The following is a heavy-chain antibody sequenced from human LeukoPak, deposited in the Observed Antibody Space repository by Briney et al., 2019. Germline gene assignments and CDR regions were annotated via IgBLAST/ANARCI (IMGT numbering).Heavy chain of an antibody. CDR1: GNYW. D-gene: IGHD2/OR15-2a*01. CDR3: VSFYETY. Sequence: PGGSLRLSCAASGNYWMHWVRQAPGKGLVWVSHIDSGGSWTSYADSVKGRFTISKDSAKNTVYLQMNNLRAEDTAVYYCVSFYETYWGRGTLVTVSS. CDR2: IDSGGSWT. V-gene: IGHV3-74*01. J-gene: IGHJ4*02.